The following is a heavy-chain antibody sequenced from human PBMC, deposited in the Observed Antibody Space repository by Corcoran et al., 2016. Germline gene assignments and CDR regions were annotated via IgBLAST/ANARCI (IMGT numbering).Heavy chain of an antibody. Sequence: QVQLVQSGAEVKKPGASVRVSCNASGYTFTSYSISWVRQAPGQGHEWMGWNSAYDGDTNYAQKFQGRVTMTTDASTSTAYMELRSLTSDDWAVYYCARSLTNEWVVRCSLANWGQGTLVTVSS. CDR3: ARSLTNEWVVRCSLAN. J-gene: IGHJ4*02. CDR2: NSAYDGDT. D-gene: IGHD6-19*01. CDR1: GYTFTSYS. V-gene: IGHV1-18*01.